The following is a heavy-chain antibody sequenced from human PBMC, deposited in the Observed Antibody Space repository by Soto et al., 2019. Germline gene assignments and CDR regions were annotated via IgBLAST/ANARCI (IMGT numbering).Heavy chain of an antibody. V-gene: IGHV5-51*01. CDR2: IYPCDSDT. D-gene: IGHD3-22*01. J-gene: IGHJ6*02. Sequence: GPAPKISCKASGDSFTGYWIGWVRRMAGKGLEWMGTIYPCDSDTRYSPSFQGEVTISADKSISTAYLQWSSLKASDTGMYYFARLALITRPAGGMDVWGRETTVTVS. CDR1: GDSFTGYW. CDR3: ARLALITRPAGGMDV.